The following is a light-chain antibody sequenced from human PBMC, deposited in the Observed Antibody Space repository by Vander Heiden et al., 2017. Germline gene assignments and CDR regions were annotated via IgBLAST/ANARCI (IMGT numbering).Light chain of an antibody. CDR1: QGISSY. J-gene: IGKJ2*01. CDR2: AAS. Sequence: DIQLTQSPSFLSASVGDRVTITCRASQGISSYLAWYQQKPGKAPKLLIYAASTLQSGVPSRFSGSGSGTEFTLTISSLQPEEFATYYCQQFNSYPLFGQGTKLEIK. V-gene: IGKV1-9*01. CDR3: QQFNSYPL.